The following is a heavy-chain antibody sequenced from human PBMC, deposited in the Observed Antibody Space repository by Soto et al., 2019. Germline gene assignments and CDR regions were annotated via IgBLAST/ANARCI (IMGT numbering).Heavy chain of an antibody. Sequence: VASVKVSCKASGYTFTSYGISWVRQAPGQGLEWMGWVNAYNGNTNYAQKFQGRVTMTTDTSTSTAYMELRSLRSDDTAVYYCAREAVSGRTGFDPWGQGTLVTVSS. D-gene: IGHD6-19*01. CDR3: AREAVSGRTGFDP. CDR1: GYTFTSYG. CDR2: VNAYNGNT. J-gene: IGHJ5*02. V-gene: IGHV1-18*01.